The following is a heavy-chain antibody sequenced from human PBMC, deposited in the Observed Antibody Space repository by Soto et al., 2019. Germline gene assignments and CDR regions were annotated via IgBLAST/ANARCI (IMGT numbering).Heavy chain of an antibody. J-gene: IGHJ3*01. V-gene: IGHV3-30*18. CDR2: ISHDGRNK. CDR3: AKLPDTILGLSVAHDAFAF. D-gene: IGHD2-2*01. CDR1: GFIFSNYA. Sequence: QVQLVESGGGVVQPGKSVRLSCAASGFIFSNYAMHWVRQAPGKGLEWVADISHDGRNKYHADSVGGRFTISRDNSKNTLYLQMDSLTAEDTALYYCAKLPDTILGLSVAHDAFAFWGQGTTGTVSS.